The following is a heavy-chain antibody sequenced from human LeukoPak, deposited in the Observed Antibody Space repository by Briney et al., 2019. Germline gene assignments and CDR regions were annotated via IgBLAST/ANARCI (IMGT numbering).Heavy chain of an antibody. CDR1: GFPFRSYA. CDR2: MSNSGGST. D-gene: IGHD3-10*01. Sequence: GGSLKLSCAASGFPFRSYAMSWFGRAPARGRKGVSAMSNSGGSTYYADSVKRRFTISRDNSTNTLYLQMNRLRAEDTAVYYCAKDDGSGFGRGYFDYWSQGTLVTVSS. J-gene: IGHJ4*02. CDR3: AKDDGSGFGRGYFDY. V-gene: IGHV3-23*01.